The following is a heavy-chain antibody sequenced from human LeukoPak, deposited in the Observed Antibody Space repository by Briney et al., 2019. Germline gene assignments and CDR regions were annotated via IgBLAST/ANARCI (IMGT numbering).Heavy chain of an antibody. D-gene: IGHD3-22*01. CDR1: GGTFSSYA. J-gene: IGHJ3*02. CDR3: ARAQGSYYYDSSGYYRAFDI. Sequence: ASVKVSCKASGGTFSSYAISWVRQAPGQGLEWMGIINPSGGSTSYAQKFQGRVTMTRDTSTSTVYMELSSLRSEDTAVYYCARAQGSYYYDSSGYYRAFDIWGQGTMVTVSS. V-gene: IGHV1-46*01. CDR2: INPSGGST.